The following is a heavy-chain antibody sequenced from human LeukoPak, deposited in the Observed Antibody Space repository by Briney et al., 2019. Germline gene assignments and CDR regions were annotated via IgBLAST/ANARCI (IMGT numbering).Heavy chain of an antibody. D-gene: IGHD7-27*01. J-gene: IGHJ4*02. Sequence: KPSETLSLTCTVSGGSINYYYWMWIRQPPGKGLEWIGYIYYSGGTHYNPSLKSRVTMLVDTSKNQFSLKLTAVTAADTAVYYCARGPLNWGYDYWGPGTLVTVSS. CDR2: IYYSGGT. V-gene: IGHV4-59*01. CDR3: ARGPLNWGYDY. CDR1: GGSINYYY.